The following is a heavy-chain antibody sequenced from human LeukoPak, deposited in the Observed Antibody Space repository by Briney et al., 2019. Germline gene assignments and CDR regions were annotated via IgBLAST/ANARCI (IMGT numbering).Heavy chain of an antibody. J-gene: IGHJ5*02. D-gene: IGHD2-2*01. CDR3: AKDRHAPGRYCSSTTCFPFDP. CDR2: IKADGGEK. V-gene: IGHV3-7*03. CDR1: GFTFSTYW. Sequence: PGGSLRLSCAASGFTFSTYWMNWFRQTPGKGLEWVAKIKADGGEKDHVASVKGRFTISRDNAKNSLYLQMNSLRAEDTAVYYCAKDRHAPGRYCSSTTCFPFDPWGQGTLVTVSS.